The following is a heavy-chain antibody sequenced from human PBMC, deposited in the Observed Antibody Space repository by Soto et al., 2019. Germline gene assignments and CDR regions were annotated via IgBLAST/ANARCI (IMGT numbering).Heavy chain of an antibody. CDR1: GFTFSSYA. D-gene: IGHD1-1*01. CDR3: AKLRRESATGTDFDY. J-gene: IGHJ4*02. CDR2: ISGSGGST. Sequence: GGSLRLSCAASGFTFSSYAMSWVRPAPGKGLEWVSAISGSGGSTYYADSVKGRFTISRDNSKNTLYLQMNSLRAEDTAVYYCAKLRRESATGTDFDYWGQGTLVTVSS. V-gene: IGHV3-23*01.